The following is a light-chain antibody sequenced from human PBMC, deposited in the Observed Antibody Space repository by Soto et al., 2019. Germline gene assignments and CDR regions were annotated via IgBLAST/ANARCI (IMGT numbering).Light chain of an antibody. J-gene: IGKJ1*01. CDR3: QQDNSYPWT. CDR2: DAS. CDR1: QSLSGW. V-gene: IGKV1-5*01. Sequence: DIQMTQSPATLSASVGDRVTITCRASQSLSGWLAWYQQKPGKAPKLLIYDASSLESGVPSRFSGSGSGTEFALTSSSLQPDDFATYYCQQDNSYPWTFGQGTKVEIK.